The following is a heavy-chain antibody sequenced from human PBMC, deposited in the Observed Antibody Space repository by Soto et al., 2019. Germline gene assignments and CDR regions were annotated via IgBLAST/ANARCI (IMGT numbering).Heavy chain of an antibody. CDR2: IYYSGST. Sequence: SETLSLTCTVSGGSISSYYWSWIRQPPGKGLEWIGYIYYSGSTNYNPSLKSRVTISVDTSKNQFSLKLSSVTAADTAVYYCAGGEGLVPYYYYYMDVWGKGTTVTVSS. CDR1: GGSISSYY. V-gene: IGHV4-59*08. J-gene: IGHJ6*03. D-gene: IGHD2-21*01. CDR3: AGGEGLVPYYYYYMDV.